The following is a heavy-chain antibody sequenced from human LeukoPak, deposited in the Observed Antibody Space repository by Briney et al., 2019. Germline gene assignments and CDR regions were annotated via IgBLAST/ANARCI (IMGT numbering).Heavy chain of an antibody. Sequence: PSETLSLTCTVSGYSISSGYYWGWIRQPPGKGLEWIGYIYYSGSTNYNPSLKSRVTISVDTSKNQFSLKLSSVTAADTAVYYCAAQAVERLTIGSGTGWFDPWGQGTLVTVSS. CDR1: GYSISSGYY. V-gene: IGHV4-61*01. CDR3: AAQAVERLTIGSGTGWFDP. D-gene: IGHD3-10*01. CDR2: IYYSGST. J-gene: IGHJ5*02.